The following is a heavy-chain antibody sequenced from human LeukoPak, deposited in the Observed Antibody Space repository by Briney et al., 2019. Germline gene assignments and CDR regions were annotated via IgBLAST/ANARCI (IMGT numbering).Heavy chain of an antibody. CDR3: AKSAAAAGMGYYFDY. CDR1: GFTFDDYA. Sequence: GGSLRLSCEASGFTFDDYAMHWVRQAPGKGLEWVSGISWNSGSIGYADSVKGRFSISRDNAKNSLYLQMNSLRAEDTALYYCAKSAAAAGMGYYFDYWGQGTLVTVSS. D-gene: IGHD6-13*01. V-gene: IGHV3-9*01. CDR2: ISWNSGSI. J-gene: IGHJ4*02.